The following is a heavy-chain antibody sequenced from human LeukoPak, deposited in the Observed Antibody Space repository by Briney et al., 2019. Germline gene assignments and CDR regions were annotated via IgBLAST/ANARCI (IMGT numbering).Heavy chain of an antibody. J-gene: IGHJ5*02. Sequence: NPSETLSLTCTVTGGSISSFYWTWIRQSPVRGLEWIGYIHNNGRTNSNPSLKSRVTISLDTSKNQFVLSLASVTAADTAVYYCTRRPSTMFGGGFDPWGQGILVTVSS. CDR2: IHNNGRT. CDR3: TRRPSTMFGGGFDP. CDR1: GGSISSFY. V-gene: IGHV4-59*01. D-gene: IGHD3-3*01.